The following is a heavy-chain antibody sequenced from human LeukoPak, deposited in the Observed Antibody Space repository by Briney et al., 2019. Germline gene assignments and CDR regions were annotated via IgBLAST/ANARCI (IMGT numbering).Heavy chain of an antibody. V-gene: IGHV3-23*01. CDR1: GFTVSSNE. D-gene: IGHD6-19*01. CDR3: ARRAVAYYYYYYMDV. Sequence: GGSLRLSCAASGFTVSSNEMSWVRQAPGKGLEWVSAIRGSGDRTHYADSVKGRFTISRDNSKNTLYLQMNSLRSDDTAVYYCARRAVAYYYYYYMDVWGKGTTVTVSS. J-gene: IGHJ6*03. CDR2: IRGSGDRT.